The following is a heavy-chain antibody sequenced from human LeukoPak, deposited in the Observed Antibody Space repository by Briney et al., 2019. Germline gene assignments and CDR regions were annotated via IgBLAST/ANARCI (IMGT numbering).Heavy chain of an antibody. CDR1: GYSISVGYY. Sequence: SETLSLTCTVSGYSISVGYYWGWIRQPPGKGLERIGNIYRSGSTYYTPSLTSRVTISMDTSKNQFSLNLSSVTAADTAVYYCARDNYIPDYWGQGILVTVSS. V-gene: IGHV4-38-2*02. CDR3: ARDNYIPDY. D-gene: IGHD1-7*01. CDR2: IYRSGST. J-gene: IGHJ4*02.